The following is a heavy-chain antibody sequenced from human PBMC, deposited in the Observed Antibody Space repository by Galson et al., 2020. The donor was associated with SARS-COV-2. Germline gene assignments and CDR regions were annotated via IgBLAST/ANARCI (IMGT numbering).Heavy chain of an antibody. CDR1: GYTFSGYN. Sequence: ASVKVSCKASGYTFSGYNMHWVRQAPGQGPEWMGRISPHSGGPDYAQKFQGRVTMTRDTSISTAFMELKRLTSDDTAVYYCVREGGDELGFDSWGQGTVVTVSS. CDR3: VREGGDELGFDS. J-gene: IGHJ3*02. V-gene: IGHV1-2*06. CDR2: ISPHSGGP. D-gene: IGHD1-7*01.